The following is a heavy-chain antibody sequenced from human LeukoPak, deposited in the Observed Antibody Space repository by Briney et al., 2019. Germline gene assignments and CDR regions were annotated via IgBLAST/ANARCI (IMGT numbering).Heavy chain of an antibody. V-gene: IGHV4-59*08. D-gene: IGHD6-6*01. CDR2: IYYTGST. CDR1: GVSLCSLY. Sequence: DTLSHTCSVPGVSLCSLYCSCIRHHPWNGLETLRYIYYTGSTNYNPSLKSRVTMFVDTSKNQFSLRLSSVTAADTALYYCARHRAYSSSSPFDYWGQGTLVTVSS. J-gene: IGHJ4*02. CDR3: ARHRAYSSSSPFDY.